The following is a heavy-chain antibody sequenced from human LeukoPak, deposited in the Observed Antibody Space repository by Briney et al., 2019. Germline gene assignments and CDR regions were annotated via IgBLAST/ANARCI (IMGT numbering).Heavy chain of an antibody. CDR1: GFTFGTFG. Sequence: GGSLRLSCTASGFTFGTFGMHWVRQAPGKGLEWVAAISDDGSHQYYIDSVRGRFSISRDNSENTVYLQMTSLRADDTAVYYCTKLNNYDDYWGHGTQVTVSS. CDR2: ISDDGSHQ. CDR3: TKLNNYDDY. J-gene: IGHJ4*01. D-gene: IGHD1/OR15-1a*01. V-gene: IGHV3-30*18.